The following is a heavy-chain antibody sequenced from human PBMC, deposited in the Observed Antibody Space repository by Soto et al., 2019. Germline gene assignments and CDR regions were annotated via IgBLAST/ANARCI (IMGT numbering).Heavy chain of an antibody. CDR1: GFTFSDYY. D-gene: IGHD3-10*01. Sequence: QVQLVESGGGLVKPGGSLRLSCAASGFTFSDYYMTWIRQAPGKGLEWVSKISGSGGTIYYAESVKGRFTISRDNTKNSLYLQMNSLRAEDTAVYYCASDPSYYASGLWAQGTLVTVSS. J-gene: IGHJ4*02. V-gene: IGHV3-11*01. CDR2: ISGSGGTI. CDR3: ASDPSYYASGL.